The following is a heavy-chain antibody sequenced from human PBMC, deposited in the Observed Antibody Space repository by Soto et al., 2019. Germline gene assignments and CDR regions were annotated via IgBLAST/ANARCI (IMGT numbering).Heavy chain of an antibody. CDR3: AGRYFDWLGYFDS. Sequence: EVQLLESGGGLVQPGGSLRLSCAASGFTFSSYAMSWVRQAPGKGLEWVSTISGSVGSTYYADSVKGRFTVSRDNSKNTLYLQMDSLRVEDTAVYHCAGRYFDWLGYFDSWGQGTLVTVSS. CDR2: ISGSVGST. CDR1: GFTFSSYA. V-gene: IGHV3-23*01. J-gene: IGHJ4*02. D-gene: IGHD3-9*01.